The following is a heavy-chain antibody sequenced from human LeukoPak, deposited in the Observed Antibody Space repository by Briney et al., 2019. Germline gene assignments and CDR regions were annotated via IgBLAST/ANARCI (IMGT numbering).Heavy chain of an antibody. CDR1: GYTFTSYG. J-gene: IGHJ4*02. V-gene: IGHV1-18*03. D-gene: IGHD3-22*01. Sequence: GASVKVSCKASGYTFTSYGISWVRQAPGQGLEWMGWISAYNGNTNYAQKLQGRVTITRDTSASTAYMELSSLRSEDMAVYYCAVGDYYYDTRFDYWGQGTLVTVSS. CDR3: AVGDYYYDTRFDY. CDR2: ISAYNGNT.